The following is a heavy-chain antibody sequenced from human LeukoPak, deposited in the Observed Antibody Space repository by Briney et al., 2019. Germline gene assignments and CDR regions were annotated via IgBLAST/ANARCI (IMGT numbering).Heavy chain of an antibody. J-gene: IGHJ6*03. CDR2: IYPGDSDT. CDR1: GYSVTSYW. Sequence: GESLKISCKGSGYSVTSYWIGWVRQMPGKGLEWMGIIYPGDSDTRYSPSFQGQATISADKSISTAYLQWSSLKASDTAMYYCARGGYTYAYYYYYMDVWGKGTTVTVSS. V-gene: IGHV5-51*01. D-gene: IGHD5-18*01. CDR3: ARGGYTYAYYYYYMDV.